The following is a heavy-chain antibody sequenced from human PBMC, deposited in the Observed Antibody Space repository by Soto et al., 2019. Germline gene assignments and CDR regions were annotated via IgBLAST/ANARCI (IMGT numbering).Heavy chain of an antibody. V-gene: IGHV3-23*01. CDR3: ANVAEGGYDPIQWYYHGMAV. CDR2: ISGSGGST. Sequence: PGCCLRLCCASCGFTVSSSAMAVSRQAPRKKLEWVSAISGSGGSTYYADSVKGRFTISRDNSKNTLYLQMNSMRAEDTAVYYCANVAEGGYDPIQWYYHGMAVWGHGTTVTVSS. J-gene: IGHJ6*02. CDR1: GFTVSSSA. D-gene: IGHD5-12*01.